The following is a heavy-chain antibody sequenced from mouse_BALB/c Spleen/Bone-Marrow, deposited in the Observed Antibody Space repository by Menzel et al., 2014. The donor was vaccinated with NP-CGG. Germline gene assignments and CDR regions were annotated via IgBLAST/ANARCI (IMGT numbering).Heavy chain of an antibody. V-gene: IGHV1-54*01. CDR1: GYAFXNYL. CDR3: ARDGDYDEGYAMDY. Sequence: QVQLQQSGAELVRPGTSVKVSCKASGYAFXNYLIEWVKQRPGQGLEWIGVINPGSGGTNYNEKFKGKATLTADKSSSTAYMQLSSLTSDDSAVYFCARDGDYDEGYAMDYWGQGTSVTVSS. D-gene: IGHD2-4*01. CDR2: INPGSGGT. J-gene: IGHJ4*01.